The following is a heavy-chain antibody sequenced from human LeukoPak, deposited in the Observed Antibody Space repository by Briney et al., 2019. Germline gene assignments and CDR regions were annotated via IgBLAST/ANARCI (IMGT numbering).Heavy chain of an antibody. J-gene: IGHJ4*02. D-gene: IGHD4-17*01. Sequence: GGSLRLSCAVSGVTFGTAGMTWVRQAPGKGLEWVSSISSSSTYKYYADSVKGRFTISRDNAKNTLYLQMNSLRAEDMAVYFRARSLSGDLPNWVYWGQGTLVTVSS. CDR2: ISSSSTYK. CDR1: GVTFGTAG. V-gene: IGHV3-21*06. CDR3: ARSLSGDLPNWVY.